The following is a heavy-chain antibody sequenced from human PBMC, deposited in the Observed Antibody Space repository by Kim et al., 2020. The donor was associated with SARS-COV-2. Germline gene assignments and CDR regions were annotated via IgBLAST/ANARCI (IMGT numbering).Heavy chain of an antibody. CDR2: FHHDGTIE. Sequence: GGSLRLSCAASGFSFSDYYMHWVRQVPGQGLVWVSRFHHDGTIENYADSVEGRFTISRDNSTNTLSLQMNSLRAEDTAVYYCVRSTDAWYFDVWGRGTLVTVSS. CDR1: GFSFSDYY. CDR3: VRSTDAWYFDV. J-gene: IGHJ2*01. V-gene: IGHV3-74*01.